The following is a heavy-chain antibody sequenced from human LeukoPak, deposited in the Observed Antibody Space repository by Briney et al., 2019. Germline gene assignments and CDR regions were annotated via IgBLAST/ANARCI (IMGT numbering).Heavy chain of an antibody. CDR1: GGSISSSSYY. CDR2: IYYSGST. J-gene: IGHJ5*02. V-gene: IGHV4-39*07. D-gene: IGHD3-22*01. CDR3: ARDKEYYYDSSGSKGFDP. Sequence: ETLSLTCTVSGGSISSSSYYWGWIRQPPGKGLEWIGSIYYSGSTYYNPSLKSRVTISVDTSKNQFSLKLSSVTAADTAVYYCARDKEYYYDSSGSKGFDPWGQGTLVTASS.